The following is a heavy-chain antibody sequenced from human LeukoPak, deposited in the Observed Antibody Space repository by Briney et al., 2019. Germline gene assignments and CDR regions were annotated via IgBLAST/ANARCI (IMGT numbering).Heavy chain of an antibody. CDR2: IYYSGST. J-gene: IGHJ4*02. V-gene: IGHV4-30-4*01. D-gene: IGHD6-19*01. CDR3: ARVYSSGWYPYYFDY. Sequence: PSQTLSLTCTVSGGSISSGDYYWSWIRQPPGKGLEWIGYIYYSGSTYYNPSLKSRATISVDTSKNQFSLKLSSVTAADTAVYYCARVYSSGWYPYYFDYWGQGTLVTVSS. CDR1: GGSISSGDYY.